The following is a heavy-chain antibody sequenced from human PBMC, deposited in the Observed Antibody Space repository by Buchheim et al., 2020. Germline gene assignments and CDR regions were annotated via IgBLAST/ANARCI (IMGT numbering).Heavy chain of an antibody. J-gene: IGHJ4*02. CDR2: ISGSGGRT. Sequence: EVQLLESGGGLVQPGGSLRLSCAASGFTFSSYAMSWVRQAPGKGLGWVSAISGSGGRTYYADSVKGRFTITIDNSKNTLYLQMNSLRAEDTAVYYCARSFQGVRVSYFDYWGQGTL. CDR1: GFTFSSYA. D-gene: IGHD3-10*01. V-gene: IGHV3-23*01. CDR3: ARSFQGVRVSYFDY.